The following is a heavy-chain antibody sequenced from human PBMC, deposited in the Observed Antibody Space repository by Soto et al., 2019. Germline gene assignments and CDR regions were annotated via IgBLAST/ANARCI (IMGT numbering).Heavy chain of an antibody. J-gene: IGHJ4*02. CDR2: IYYSGST. V-gene: IGHV4-61*01. D-gene: IGHD4-4*01. CDR1: GGSVSSGSYY. CDR3: ARDLRDGYSTFGY. Sequence: SETLSLTCTVSGGSVSSGSYYWSWIRQPPGKGLEWIGYIYYSGSTNYNPSLKSRVTISVDTSKNQFSLKLSSVTAADTAVYYCARDLRDGYSTFGYWGQGTLVTVSS.